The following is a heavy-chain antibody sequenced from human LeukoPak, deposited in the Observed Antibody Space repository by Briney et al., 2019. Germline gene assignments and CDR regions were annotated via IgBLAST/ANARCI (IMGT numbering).Heavy chain of an antibody. CDR2: INPNSGGT. D-gene: IGHD1-26*01. CDR3: ARNRAYSGSYFDAFDI. J-gene: IGHJ3*02. Sequence: ASVKVSCKASGYTFIGYYMHWVRQAPGQGLEWMGWINPNSGGTNYAQKFQGRVTMTRDTSISTAYMELRSLRSDDTAAYYCARNRAYSGSYFDAFDIWGQGTMVTVSS. CDR1: GYTFIGYY. V-gene: IGHV1-2*02.